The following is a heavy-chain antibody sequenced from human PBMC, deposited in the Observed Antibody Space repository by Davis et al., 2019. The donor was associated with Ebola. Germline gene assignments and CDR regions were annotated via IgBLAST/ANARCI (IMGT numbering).Heavy chain of an antibody. CDR2: IIPIFGTA. V-gene: IGHV1-69*06. J-gene: IGHJ3*02. D-gene: IGHD6-13*01. Sequence: AASVKVSCKASGGTSSSYAISWVRQAPGQGLEWMGGIIPIFGTANYAQKFQGRVTITADKSTSTACMELSSLRSEDTAVYYCAREMRGRIADDDAFDIWGQGTMVTVSS. CDR3: AREMRGRIADDDAFDI. CDR1: GGTSSSYA.